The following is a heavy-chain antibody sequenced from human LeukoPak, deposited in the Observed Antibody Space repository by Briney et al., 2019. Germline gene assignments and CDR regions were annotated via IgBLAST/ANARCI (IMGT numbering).Heavy chain of an antibody. J-gene: IGHJ4*02. CDR2: ISSDGTEK. D-gene: IGHD6-19*01. CDR3: AKDRVEGKKWLAQFDY. CDR1: GFTLSSFG. V-gene: IGHV3-30*18. Sequence: GGSLRLSCAASGFTLSSFGMHWVRQAPGKGLEWVAVISSDGTEKYYGDSVKGRFTISRDDSKNTLYLQMNSLRAEDTAVYHCAKDRVEGKKWLAQFDYWGQGNMVTVSS.